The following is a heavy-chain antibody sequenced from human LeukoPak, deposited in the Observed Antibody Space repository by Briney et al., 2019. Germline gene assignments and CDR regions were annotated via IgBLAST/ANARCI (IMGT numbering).Heavy chain of an antibody. J-gene: IGHJ3*02. Sequence: SETLSLTCAVYGGSFSGYYWSWIRQPPGNGLEWIGEINHSGSTNYNPSLKSRVTTSVDTSKNQFSLKLSSVTAADTAVYYCARVGPSAFDIWGQGTMVTVSS. CDR2: INHSGST. V-gene: IGHV4-34*01. CDR3: ARVGPSAFDI. CDR1: GGSFSGYY.